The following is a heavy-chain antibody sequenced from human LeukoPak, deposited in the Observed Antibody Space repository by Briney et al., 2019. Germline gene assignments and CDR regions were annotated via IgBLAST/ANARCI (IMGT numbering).Heavy chain of an antibody. V-gene: IGHV4-59*08. Sequence: SETLSLTCTVSGGSISSYYWSWIRQPPGTGLEWIGYIYYSGSTNYNPSLKSRVIISVDTSKNQFSLKVSSVTAADTAVYYCARHGRGYYNGMDVWGQGTTVTVSS. CDR3: ARHGRGYYNGMDV. D-gene: IGHD3-10*01. CDR2: IYYSGST. CDR1: GGSISSYY. J-gene: IGHJ6*02.